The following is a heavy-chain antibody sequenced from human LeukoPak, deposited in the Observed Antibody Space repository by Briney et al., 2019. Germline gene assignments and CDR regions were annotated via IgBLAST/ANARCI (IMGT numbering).Heavy chain of an antibody. J-gene: IGHJ4*02. CDR2: ISAYNGNT. CDR3: ARLGYCTNGVCRIIDY. D-gene: IGHD2-8*01. V-gene: IGHV1-18*01. CDR1: GYTFTSYG. Sequence: ASVKVSCKASGYTFTSYGISWVRQAPGQGLEWMGWISAYNGNTNYAQKLQGRVTMTTDTSTSTAYMELRSLRSEDTAVYYCARLGYCTNGVCRIIDYWGQGTLVTVSS.